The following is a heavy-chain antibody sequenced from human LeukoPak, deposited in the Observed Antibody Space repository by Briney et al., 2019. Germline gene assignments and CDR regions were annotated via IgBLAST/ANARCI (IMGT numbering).Heavy chain of an antibody. CDR1: GGSISSYY. J-gene: IGHJ4*02. Sequence: SETLSLTCTVSGGSISSYYWSSIRQPAGKGLEWIGRIYTSGSTNYNPSLKSRVTMSVDTSKNQFSLKLSSVTAADTAVYYCAGSIAAAGPDDYWGQGTLVTVSS. V-gene: IGHV4-4*07. CDR2: IYTSGST. CDR3: AGSIAAAGPDDY. D-gene: IGHD6-13*01.